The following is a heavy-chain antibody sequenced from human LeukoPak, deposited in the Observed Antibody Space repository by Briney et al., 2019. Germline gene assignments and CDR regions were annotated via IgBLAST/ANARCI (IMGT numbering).Heavy chain of an antibody. Sequence: GGSLRLSCAASGFTFSSYWMHWVRQAPGKGLEWVAFIRYDGSNKYYADSVKGRFTISRDNSKNTLYLQMNSLRAEDTAVYYCARPIQGGSSGYQGYWGQGTLVTVSS. D-gene: IGHD3-22*01. CDR1: GFTFSSYW. V-gene: IGHV3-30*02. J-gene: IGHJ4*02. CDR3: ARPIQGGSSGYQGY. CDR2: IRYDGSNK.